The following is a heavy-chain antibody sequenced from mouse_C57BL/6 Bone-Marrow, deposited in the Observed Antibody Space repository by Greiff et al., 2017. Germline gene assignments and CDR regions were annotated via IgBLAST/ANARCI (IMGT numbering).Heavy chain of an antibody. D-gene: IGHD1-1*01. J-gene: IGHJ1*03. V-gene: IGHV1-81*01. CDR3: ARSSLITTVVAHWYFDV. Sequence: QVQLQQSGAELARPGASVKLSCKASGYTFTSYGISWVKQRTGQGLEWIGEIYPRSGNTYYNEKFKGKATLTADKSSSTAYMELRSLTSEDSAVYFCARSSLITTVVAHWYFDVWGTGTTVTVSS. CDR2: IYPRSGNT. CDR1: GYTFTSYG.